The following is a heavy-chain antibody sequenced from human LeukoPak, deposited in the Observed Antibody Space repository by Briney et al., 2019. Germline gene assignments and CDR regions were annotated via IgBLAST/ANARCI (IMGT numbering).Heavy chain of an antibody. CDR2: INHSGST. V-gene: IGHV4-34*01. CDR1: GGSFSGYY. D-gene: IGHD6-19*01. J-gene: IGHJ4*02. Sequence: SETLSLTCAVYGGSFSGYYWSWIRQPPGKGLEWFGEINHSGSTNYNPSLKSRVTISVDTSKNQFSLKLSSVTAADTAVYYCARSYSSGWDDYWGQGTLVTVSS. CDR3: ARSYSSGWDDY.